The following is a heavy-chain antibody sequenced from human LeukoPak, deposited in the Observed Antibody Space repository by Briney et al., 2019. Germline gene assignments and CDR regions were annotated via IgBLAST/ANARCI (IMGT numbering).Heavy chain of an antibody. V-gene: IGHV3-7*01. D-gene: IGHD3-10*01. J-gene: IGHJ4*02. Sequence: GSLRLSCAASGFTFSSYWMSWVRQAPGKGLEWVANIKQDGSEKYYVDSVKGRFTISRDNAKNSLYLQMNSLRAEDTAVYYCARGPPNWGWFGESDIEASGYWGQGTLVTVSS. CDR1: GFTFSSYW. CDR2: IKQDGSEK. CDR3: ARGPPNWGWFGESDIEASGY.